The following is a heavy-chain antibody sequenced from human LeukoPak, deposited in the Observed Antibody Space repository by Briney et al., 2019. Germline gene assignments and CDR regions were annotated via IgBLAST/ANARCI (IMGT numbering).Heavy chain of an antibody. V-gene: IGHV3-43*02. CDR3: AKDRPRGSYYGDGMDV. CDR2: ISGGGGST. CDR1: GFTFDDYA. D-gene: IGHD1-26*01. J-gene: IGHJ6*02. Sequence: GGSLRLSCAASGFTFDDYAMHWVRQAPGKGLEWVSLISGGGGSTYYADSVKGRFTISRDNSKNSLYLQMNSLRTEDTALYYCAKDRPRGSYYGDGMDVWGQGTTVTVSS.